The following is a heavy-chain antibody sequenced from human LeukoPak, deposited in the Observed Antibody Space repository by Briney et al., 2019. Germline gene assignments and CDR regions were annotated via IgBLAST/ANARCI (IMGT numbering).Heavy chain of an antibody. CDR2: IIPIFGTA. D-gene: IGHD2-21*01. Sequence: SVKVSCKASGGTFSSYAISWVRQAPGQGLEWMGGIIPIFGTANYAQKFQGRVTITADESTSTAYMELSSLRSEDTAVYYCARSRNCGGDCYLFDYRGQGTLVTVSS. CDR3: ARSRNCGGDCYLFDY. J-gene: IGHJ4*02. CDR1: GGTFSSYA. V-gene: IGHV1-69*13.